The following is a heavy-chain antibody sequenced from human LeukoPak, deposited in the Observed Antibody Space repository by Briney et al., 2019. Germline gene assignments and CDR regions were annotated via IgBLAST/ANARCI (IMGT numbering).Heavy chain of an antibody. V-gene: IGHV3-23*01. CDR1: GFTFSSYA. CDR3: ARAGPPAFDP. CDR2: ISGNSGRT. J-gene: IGHJ5*02. Sequence: PGGSLRLSCAASGFTFSSYAMSWVRQAPGKGLEWVSSISGNSGRTYYADSVKGRFSISRDNSNNTLYLQMNSLRAEDTAVYYCARAGPPAFDPWGQGTLVTVSS.